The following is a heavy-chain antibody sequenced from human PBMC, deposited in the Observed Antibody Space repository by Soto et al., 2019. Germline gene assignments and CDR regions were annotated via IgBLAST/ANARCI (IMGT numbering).Heavy chain of an antibody. V-gene: IGHV3-21*01. CDR1: GFTFSSYS. D-gene: IGHD3-10*01. CDR2: ISSSSSYI. Sequence: EVQLVESGGGLVKPGGSLRLSCAASGFTFSSYSMNWVRQAPGKGLEWVSSISSSSSYIYYADSVKGRFTISRDNAKNSLYLQMHSLRAEDTAVYYCARDRDDGYYYYGMDVWGQGTTVTVSS. J-gene: IGHJ6*02. CDR3: ARDRDDGYYYYGMDV.